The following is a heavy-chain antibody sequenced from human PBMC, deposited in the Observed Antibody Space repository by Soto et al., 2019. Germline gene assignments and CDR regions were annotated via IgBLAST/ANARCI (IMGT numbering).Heavy chain of an antibody. Sequence: ASVKVSCKTSGYTFSNYGITGGGKAPGQPLEWLGWISLYSDGTNYAQKFQGRVSMTTDTSTTTAYMELRSLRSDDTAVYYCARVVPGAEAWFGPWGQGTLVTVSS. J-gene: IGHJ5*02. V-gene: IGHV1-18*01. CDR1: GYTFSNYG. D-gene: IGHD2-2*01. CDR3: ARVVPGAEAWFGP. CDR2: ISLYSDGT.